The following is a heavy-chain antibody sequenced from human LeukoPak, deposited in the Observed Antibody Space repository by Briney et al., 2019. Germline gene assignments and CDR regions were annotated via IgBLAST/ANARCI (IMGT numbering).Heavy chain of an antibody. V-gene: IGHV4-4*07. CDR3: ARGLLTYYYARDGPPPSLNYYFDY. CDR2: ISSTGST. J-gene: IGHJ4*02. Sequence: SETLSLTCTVSSFSISRDYWNWIRQPAGKELEWIGLISSTGSTNYNPSLNSRVTMSVYTATNQLSLKLSSVTAADTAVYFCARGLLTYYYARDGPPPSLNYYFDYWGLGIQVTVSS. CDR1: SFSISRDY. D-gene: IGHD3-10*02.